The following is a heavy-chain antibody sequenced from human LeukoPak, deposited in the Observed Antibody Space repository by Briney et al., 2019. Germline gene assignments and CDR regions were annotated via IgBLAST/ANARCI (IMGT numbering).Heavy chain of an antibody. Sequence: GGSLRLSCAASGFTFSGSAMHWVRQASGKGLEWVGRIRSKANSYATAYAASVKGRFTISRDDSKNTAYLQMNSLKTEDTALYYCTRRGGMPFDYWGQGTLVTVSS. D-gene: IGHD3-16*01. J-gene: IGHJ4*02. CDR2: IRSKANSYAT. V-gene: IGHV3-73*01. CDR3: TRRGGMPFDY. CDR1: GFTFSGSA.